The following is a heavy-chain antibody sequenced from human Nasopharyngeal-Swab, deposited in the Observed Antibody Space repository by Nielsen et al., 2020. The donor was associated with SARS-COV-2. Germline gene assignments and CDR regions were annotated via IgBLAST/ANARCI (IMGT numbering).Heavy chain of an antibody. CDR1: GFTFSSYA. D-gene: IGHD1-26*01. J-gene: IGHJ4*02. Sequence: GGSRRLSWAASGFTFSSYAMSWVRQAPGKGLEWVSAISGSGGSTYYADSVKGRFTISRDNSKNTLYLQMNSLRAEDTAVYYCAKVEGRWEPYKYYFDYWGQGTLVTVSS. V-gene: IGHV3-23*01. CDR2: ISGSGGST. CDR3: AKVEGRWEPYKYYFDY.